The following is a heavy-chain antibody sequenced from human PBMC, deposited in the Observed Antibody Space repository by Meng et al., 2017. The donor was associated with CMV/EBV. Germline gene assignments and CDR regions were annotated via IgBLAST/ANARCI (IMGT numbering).Heavy chain of an antibody. CDR2: IYSGGST. J-gene: IGHJ6*02. D-gene: IGHD5-12*01. V-gene: IGHV3-53*01. CDR1: GFTVSSNY. CDR3: ARGKVLRLRGGDYYYGMDV. Sequence: GGSLRLSCAASGFTVSSNYMSWVRQAPGKGLEWVSVIYSGGSTYYADSVKGRFTISRDNSKNTLYLQMNSLRAEDTAVYYCARGKVLRLRGGDYYYGMDVWGQGTTVTVSS.